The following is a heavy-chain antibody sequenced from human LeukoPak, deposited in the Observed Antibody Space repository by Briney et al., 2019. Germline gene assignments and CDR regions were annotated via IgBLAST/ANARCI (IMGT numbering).Heavy chain of an antibody. CDR2: IIPIFGTA. Sequence: SVKVSCKASGGTFSSYAISWVRQAPGQGLEWMGGIIPIFGTANYAQKFQGRVTITADESTSTAYMELSSLRSEDTAVYYCARSSDFYSNLIDYWGQGTLVTVSS. CDR3: ARSSDFYSNLIDY. V-gene: IGHV1-69*13. D-gene: IGHD4-11*01. CDR1: GGTFSSYA. J-gene: IGHJ4*02.